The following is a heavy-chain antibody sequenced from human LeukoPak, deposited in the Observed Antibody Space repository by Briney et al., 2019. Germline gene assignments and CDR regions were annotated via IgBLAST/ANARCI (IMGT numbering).Heavy chain of an antibody. V-gene: IGHV3-48*01. Sequence: GGSLRLSCAASGFTFSSYSMNWVRQAPGKGLEWVSYISSSSTIYYADSVKGRFTISRDNAKNSLYLQMNSLRAEDTAVYYCARDNCSGGSCYSWDWGQGTLVTVSS. J-gene: IGHJ4*02. CDR3: ARDNCSGGSCYSWD. D-gene: IGHD2-15*01. CDR1: GFTFSSYS. CDR2: ISSSSTI.